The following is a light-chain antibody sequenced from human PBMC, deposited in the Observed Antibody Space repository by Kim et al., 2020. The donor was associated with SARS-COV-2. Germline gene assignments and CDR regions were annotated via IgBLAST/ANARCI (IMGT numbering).Light chain of an antibody. CDR3: LQSKTYPLT. Sequence: DIQMTQSPSSLSASLGDTVTITCRASQDISDFLAWFQQKPGKAPKSLIYTASSLQSGVPSKFSGSGSGTDFTLTISSLQPEDFATYYCLQSKTYPLTFGGGTKVDIK. CDR2: TAS. V-gene: IGKV1-16*02. CDR1: QDISDF. J-gene: IGKJ4*01.